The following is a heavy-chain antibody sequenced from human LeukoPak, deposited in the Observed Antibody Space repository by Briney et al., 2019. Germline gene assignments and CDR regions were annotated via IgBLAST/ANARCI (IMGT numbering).Heavy chain of an antibody. CDR1: GGSISSYY. Sequence: SETLSLTCTVSGGSISSYYWSWIRQPPGKGLEWIGYIYYSRSTNYNPSLKSRVTISVDTSKTQFSLKLSSVTAADTAVYYCARGEITMVRGVIITKSPFDYWGQGTLVTVSS. J-gene: IGHJ4*02. V-gene: IGHV4-59*08. D-gene: IGHD3-10*01. CDR3: ARGEITMVRGVIITKSPFDY. CDR2: IYYSRST.